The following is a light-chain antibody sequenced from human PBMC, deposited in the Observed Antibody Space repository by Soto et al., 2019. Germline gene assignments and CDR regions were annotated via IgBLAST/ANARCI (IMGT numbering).Light chain of an antibody. CDR2: HVS. CDR1: SSDVGGYNF. J-gene: IGLJ1*01. CDR3: ASYSGSNTVV. Sequence: QSALTQPASVSGSPGQSITISCIGTSSDVGGYNFVSWYQQHPGKVPKLMIYHVSDRPSGLSHRFSGSKSGNTASLTISGLQAEDEADYYCASYSGSNTVVFGGGTKLTVL. V-gene: IGLV2-14*03.